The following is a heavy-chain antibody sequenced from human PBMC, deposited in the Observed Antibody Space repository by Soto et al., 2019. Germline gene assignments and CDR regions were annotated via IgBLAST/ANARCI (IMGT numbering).Heavy chain of an antibody. V-gene: IGHV3-48*01. CDR2: ISSGTGGTI. Sequence: EVQLVESGGGLVQPGGSLRLSCVASGFTFSNYSMNWVRQAPGKGLEWVSFISSGTGGTIYYADSVKGRFTISRDNAKNSLYLQMNSPRAEDTAVYYCARSPTRDYFGSGSYFDSWGQGTLGTVSS. CDR1: GFTFSNYS. CDR3: ARSPTRDYFGSGSYFDS. D-gene: IGHD3-10*01. J-gene: IGHJ4*02.